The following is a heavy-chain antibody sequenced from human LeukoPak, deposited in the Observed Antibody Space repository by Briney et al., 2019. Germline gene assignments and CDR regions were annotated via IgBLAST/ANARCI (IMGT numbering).Heavy chain of an antibody. CDR2: IYYSGST. Sequence: PSQTLSLTCTVCGGSISSGDYYWSWIRQPPGKGLEWIGYIYYSGSTYYNPSLKSRVTISVDTSKNQFSLKLSSVTAADTAVYYCARATVTTSIWFDPWGQGTLVTVSS. J-gene: IGHJ5*02. CDR3: ARATVTTSIWFDP. V-gene: IGHV4-30-4*08. CDR1: GGSISSGDYY. D-gene: IGHD4-17*01.